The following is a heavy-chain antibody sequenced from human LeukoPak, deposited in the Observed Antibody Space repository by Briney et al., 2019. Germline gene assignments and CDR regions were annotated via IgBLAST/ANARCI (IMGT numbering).Heavy chain of an antibody. CDR3: ARETGDSSSLDY. V-gene: IGHV1-2*02. Sequence: ASVKVSCKASGYTFTSYGISWVRQAPGQGLEWMGWINPNSGGTNYAQKFQGRVTMTRDTSISTAYMELSRLRSDDTAVYYCARETGDSSSLDYWGQGTLVTVSS. J-gene: IGHJ4*02. CDR2: INPNSGGT. D-gene: IGHD6-13*01. CDR1: GYTFTSYG.